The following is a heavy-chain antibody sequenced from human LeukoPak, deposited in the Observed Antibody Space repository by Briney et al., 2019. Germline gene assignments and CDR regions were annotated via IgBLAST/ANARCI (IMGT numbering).Heavy chain of an antibody. CDR3: ARESDTAMVD. CDR1: GGSVSSGSYY. CDR2: IYYSGST. Sequence: SETLSLTCNVSGGSVSSGSYYWSWIRQPPGKGLEWIGYIYYSGSTNYNPSLKSRVTISVDTSKNQFSLKLSSVTAADTAVYYCARESDTAMVDWGQGTLVTVSS. D-gene: IGHD5-18*01. J-gene: IGHJ4*02. V-gene: IGHV4-61*01.